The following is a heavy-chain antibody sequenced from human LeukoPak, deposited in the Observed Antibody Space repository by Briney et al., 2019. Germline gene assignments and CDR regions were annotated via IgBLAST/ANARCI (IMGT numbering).Heavy chain of an antibody. J-gene: IGHJ4*02. D-gene: IGHD6-19*01. CDR2: INSDGSST. V-gene: IGHV3-74*01. CDR1: GFTFSSYW. CDR3: ARGHGGGWYYFDY. Sequence: SGGSLRLSCAASGFTFSSYWMHWVRQAPGKGLVWVSRINSDGSSTSYADSVKGRFTISRDNAKNTLYLQMNSLRAEDTAVYYCARGHGGGWYYFDYWGQGTLVTVSS.